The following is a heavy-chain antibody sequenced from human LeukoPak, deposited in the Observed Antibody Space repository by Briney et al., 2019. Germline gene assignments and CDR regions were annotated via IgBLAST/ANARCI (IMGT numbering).Heavy chain of an antibody. CDR3: ARGVYGSGIDNWFDP. D-gene: IGHD3-10*01. CDR1: GGSFSGYY. V-gene: IGHV4-30-4*08. Sequence: PSETLSLTCAVYGGSFSGYYWSWIRQPPGKGLEWIGYIYYSGSTYYNPSLKSRVTISVDTSKNQFSLKLSSVTAADTAVYYCARGVYGSGIDNWFDPWGQGTLVTVSS. CDR2: IYYSGST. J-gene: IGHJ5*02.